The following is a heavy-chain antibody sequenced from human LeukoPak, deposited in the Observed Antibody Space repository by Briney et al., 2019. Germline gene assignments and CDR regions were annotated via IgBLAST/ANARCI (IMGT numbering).Heavy chain of an antibody. J-gene: IGHJ4*02. CDR2: ISSSSSYI. Sequence: GGSLRLSCAASGFTFSSYSMNWVRQAPGKGLEWVSSISSSSSYIYYADSVKGRFTISRDNAKNSLYLQMNSLRAEDTAVYYCASGIAVAADFDYWGQGTLVTVSS. D-gene: IGHD6-19*01. V-gene: IGHV3-21*01. CDR1: GFTFSSYS. CDR3: ASGIAVAADFDY.